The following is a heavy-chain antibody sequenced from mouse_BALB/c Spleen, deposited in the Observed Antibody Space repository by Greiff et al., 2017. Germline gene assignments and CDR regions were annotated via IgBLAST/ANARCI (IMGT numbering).Heavy chain of an antibody. CDR3: AKKYDGYYYFDY. J-gene: IGHJ2*01. D-gene: IGHD2-3*01. CDR2: INPGSGGT. Sequence: VQLQQSGAELVRPGTSVKVSCKASGYAFTNYLIEWVKQRPGQGLEWIGVINPGSGGTNYNEKFKGKATLTADKSSSTAYMQLSSLTSDDSAVYFCAKKYDGYYYFDYWGQGTTLTVSS. V-gene: IGHV1-54*01. CDR1: GYAFTNYL.